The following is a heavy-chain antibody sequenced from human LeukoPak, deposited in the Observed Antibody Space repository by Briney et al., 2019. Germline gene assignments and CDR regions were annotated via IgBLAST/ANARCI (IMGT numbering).Heavy chain of an antibody. J-gene: IGHJ3*02. Sequence: PGGSLRLSCAASGFTFSSYGMNWVRQAPGKGLEWVSSISSSSSYIYYADSVKGRFTISRDNAKNSLYLQMNSLRAEDTAVYYCARIAVAGTYAFDIXGQGXXVTVS. CDR2: ISSSSSYI. CDR1: GFTFSSYG. V-gene: IGHV3-21*01. D-gene: IGHD6-19*01. CDR3: ARIAVAGTYAFDI.